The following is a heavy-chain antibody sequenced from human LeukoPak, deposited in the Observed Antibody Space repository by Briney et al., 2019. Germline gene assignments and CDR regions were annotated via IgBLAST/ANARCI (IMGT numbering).Heavy chain of an antibody. J-gene: IGHJ4*02. Sequence: PSETLSLTCTVSGGSISSSSYYWGWIRQPPGKWLEWIGSIYYSGSTYYNPSLKSRVTISVDTSKNQFSLKLSSVTAADTAVYYCARRWLLGPVDYWGQGTLVTVSS. CDR1: GGSISSSSYY. V-gene: IGHV4-39*01. CDR2: IYYSGST. CDR3: ARRWLLGPVDY. D-gene: IGHD5-12*01.